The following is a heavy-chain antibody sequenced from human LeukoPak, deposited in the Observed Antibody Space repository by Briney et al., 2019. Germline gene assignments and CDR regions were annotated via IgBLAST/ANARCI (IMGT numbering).Heavy chain of an antibody. V-gene: IGHV4-59*01. CDR2: IYYSGST. J-gene: IGHJ3*02. CDR1: GGSISSYY. CDR3: ARDYHDAFDI. D-gene: IGHD3-16*02. Sequence: SETLSLTCTVSGGSISSYYWSWIRQPPGKGLEWIGYIYYSGSTNHNPSLKSRVTISVDTSKNQFSLKLSSVTAADTAVYYCARDYHDAFDIWGQGTMVTVSS.